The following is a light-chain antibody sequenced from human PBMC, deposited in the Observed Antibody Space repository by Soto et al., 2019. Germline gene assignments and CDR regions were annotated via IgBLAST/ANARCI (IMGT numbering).Light chain of an antibody. CDR3: QEVNSFPRA. V-gene: IGKV1-12*01. Sequence: DIQMTQSPPSLSASVGDTVTITCRASQDISTWLAWYQQKPGKVPKVLIYAASTLQPGVPSRFSGGGSGTAFSLTISSLQTEDFATYYCQEVNSFPRAFGQGTKLEIK. CDR2: AAS. J-gene: IGKJ2*01. CDR1: QDISTW.